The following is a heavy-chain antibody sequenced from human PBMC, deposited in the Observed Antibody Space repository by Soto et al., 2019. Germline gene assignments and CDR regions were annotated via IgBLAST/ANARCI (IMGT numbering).Heavy chain of an antibody. V-gene: IGHV3-74*01. Sequence: EVQLVESGGGLVQPGGSLRLSCAASGFTFSSYWMHWVRQAPGKGLGWISRINSDESSTSYADSVKGRFTISRDNAKNTLYLQMNSLTAEDTAVYYCARDRGYSYGFAFDIWGQGTMVTVSS. D-gene: IGHD5-18*01. CDR3: ARDRGYSYGFAFDI. CDR2: INSDESST. J-gene: IGHJ3*02. CDR1: GFTFSSYW.